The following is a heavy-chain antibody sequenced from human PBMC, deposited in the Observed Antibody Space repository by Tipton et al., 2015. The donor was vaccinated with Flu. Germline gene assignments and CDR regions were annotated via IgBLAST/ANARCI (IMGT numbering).Heavy chain of an antibody. D-gene: IGHD3-10*01. Sequence: QLVQSGAEVKKPGESLKISCKASGYSFTSYWIGWARQMPGKGLEWMGLIFPDDSDTKYSPSFQVQVTISVDKSINTAYLQWSSLQTSDTAVYYCVRSMVRAGYFDYWGQGTLVTVSS. V-gene: IGHV5-51*03. CDR1: GYSFTSYW. J-gene: IGHJ4*02. CDR2: IFPDDSDT. CDR3: VRSMVRAGYFDY.